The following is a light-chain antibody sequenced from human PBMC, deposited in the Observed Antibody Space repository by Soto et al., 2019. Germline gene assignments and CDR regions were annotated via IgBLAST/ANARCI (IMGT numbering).Light chain of an antibody. Sequence: EIVLTQSPGTLSLPPGERATLSCRASQSVSSTYLGWYQQKPGQAPRLLIYGASSRATGIPDRFSGSGSGTDFTLTIARLEPEDFAVYYCQLYGSSPPRTFGQGTKVEIK. V-gene: IGKV3-20*01. CDR2: GAS. CDR1: QSVSSTY. CDR3: QLYGSSPPRT. J-gene: IGKJ1*01.